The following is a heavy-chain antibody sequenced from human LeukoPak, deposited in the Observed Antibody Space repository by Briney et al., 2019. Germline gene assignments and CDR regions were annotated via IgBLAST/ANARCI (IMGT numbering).Heavy chain of an antibody. CDR2: IRYDSSDE. J-gene: IGHJ6*02. D-gene: IGHD2/OR15-2a*01. CDR3: ARDPGPTSFYYGLDV. CDR1: GFIFSRFG. V-gene: IGHV3-33*01. Sequence: GRALRLSCAASGFIFSRFGMHWVRQAPGKGLEWVAFIRYDSSDEYYADSIKARFTISRDNSKHTLYLQMNILRAEDTAVYFCARDPGPTSFYYGLDVWGQGTTVTVSS.